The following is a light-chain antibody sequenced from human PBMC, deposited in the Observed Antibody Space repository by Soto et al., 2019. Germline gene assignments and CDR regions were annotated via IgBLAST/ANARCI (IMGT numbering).Light chain of an antibody. Sequence: QSVLTQPASVSGSPGQSITITCTGTRSDIGAYNFVSWYQQHPGEVPKLMLYDVSIRPSGVSNRFSGSKSGNTASLTISGLQAEDEADYYCTSCTTSTTMIFGGGTKVTVL. CDR1: RSDIGAYNF. V-gene: IGLV2-14*03. J-gene: IGLJ2*01. CDR2: DVS. CDR3: TSCTTSTTMI.